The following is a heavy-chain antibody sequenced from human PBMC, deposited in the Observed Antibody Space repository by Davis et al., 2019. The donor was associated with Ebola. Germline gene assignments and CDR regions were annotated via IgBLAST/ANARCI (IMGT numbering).Heavy chain of an antibody. Sequence: SVKGRYTISRDNAKNSLYLQMNSLRAEDTAVYYCTRDNLFYYDTTGYHDVFDMWGQGTMVTVSS. CDR3: TRDNLFYYDTTGYHDVFDM. J-gene: IGHJ3*02. V-gene: IGHV3-21*06. D-gene: IGHD3-22*01.